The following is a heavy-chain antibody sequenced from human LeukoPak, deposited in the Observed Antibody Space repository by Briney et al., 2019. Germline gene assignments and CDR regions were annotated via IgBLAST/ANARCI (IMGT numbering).Heavy chain of an antibody. V-gene: IGHV1-18*01. CDR1: GHTFISYG. CDR2: ISAFDGNT. CDR3: ARWPGGLSGTYYEPSSNWFDP. D-gene: IGHD3-10*01. Sequence: ASVKVSCKASGHTFISYGISWVRQAPGQGLEWMGWISAFDGNTNYAQKFQDRVTLTTDTSTSTAYMELRSLRSDDTAVYYCARWPGGLSGTYYEPSSNWFDPWGQGVLVTVSS. J-gene: IGHJ5*02.